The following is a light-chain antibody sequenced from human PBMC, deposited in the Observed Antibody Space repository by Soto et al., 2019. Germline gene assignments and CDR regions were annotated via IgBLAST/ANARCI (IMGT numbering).Light chain of an antibody. CDR3: LEYGVWPLT. CDR1: QSVGNN. V-gene: IGKV3-15*01. J-gene: IGKJ4*01. Sequence: EIVVTQSPATLSVSPGERATLSCRASQSVGNNFAWYQQKPGQAPRLLIFATSTRATGVPARFSGSGSGTEFALTISSVQSEDFAVYYCLEYGVWPLTFGGGAKVEIE. CDR2: ATS.